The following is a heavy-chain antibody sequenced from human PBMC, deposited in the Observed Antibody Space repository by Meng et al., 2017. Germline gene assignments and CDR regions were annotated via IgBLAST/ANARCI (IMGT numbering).Heavy chain of an antibody. V-gene: IGHV1-3*01. CDR1: GYTFTSYT. CDR3: ARGTGSSWFDP. D-gene: IGHD6-13*01. J-gene: IGHJ5*02. Sequence: QVQLVQSGAEVAKPGASVKVSCKASGYTFTSYTIHWVRQAPGQSLAWMGWIKSANGDAKYSQKFQGRLTLTRDTSASTAYLEVSSLTFEDTAVYYCARGTGSSWFDPWGQGTLVTVSS. CDR2: IKSANGDA.